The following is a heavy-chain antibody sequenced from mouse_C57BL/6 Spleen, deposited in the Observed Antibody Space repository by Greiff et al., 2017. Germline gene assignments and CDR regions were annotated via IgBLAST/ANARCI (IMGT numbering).Heavy chain of an antibody. CDR3: ASSSLGLGFAY. V-gene: IGHV1-26*01. CDR2: INPNDGGT. Sequence: VQLQQSGPELVKPGASVKISCKASGYTFTDYYMNWVKQSPGKSLEWIGDINPNDGGTSYNQKFKGKATLTVDKSSSTAYMELRSLTSEDSAVYYCASSSLGLGFAYWGQGTLVTVSA. J-gene: IGHJ3*01. D-gene: IGHD4-1*01. CDR1: GYTFTDYY.